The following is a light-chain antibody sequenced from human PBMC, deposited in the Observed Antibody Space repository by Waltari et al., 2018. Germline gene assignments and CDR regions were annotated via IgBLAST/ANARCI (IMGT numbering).Light chain of an antibody. CDR3: QQYNEWPRT. V-gene: IGKV1-9*01. CDR2: AAS. J-gene: IGKJ1*01. Sequence: TQLTQSPSSLAASVGDRVTISCRTSQVILGYLSWYQQKPGKAPKLLIYAASTLQSGVPSRFSGSGSGTEFTLSISSLQSEDFAIYYCQQYNEWPRTFGQGTRVEI. CDR1: QVILGY.